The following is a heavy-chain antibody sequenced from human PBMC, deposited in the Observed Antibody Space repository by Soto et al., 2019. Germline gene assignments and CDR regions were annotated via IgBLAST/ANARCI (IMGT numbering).Heavy chain of an antibody. CDR3: ARLEPSPRVSWFDP. CDR2: ISAYDGDT. CDR1: GYNFNAYG. V-gene: IGHV1-18*01. Sequence: QVQLVQSGAEVKEPGASVKVSCKASGYNFNAYGFTWVRQAPGQGLEWMGWISAYDGDTKYAQNFQGRVTMTTDTSTKTAHSERRSLRSDDTAVYYCARLEPSPRVSWFDPWGQGTPVTVSS. J-gene: IGHJ5*02. D-gene: IGHD2-8*01.